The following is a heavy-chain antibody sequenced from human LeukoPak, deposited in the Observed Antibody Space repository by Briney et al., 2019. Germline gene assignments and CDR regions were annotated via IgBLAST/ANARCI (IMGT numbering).Heavy chain of an antibody. Sequence: GGSLRLSCAASGFTISSYWMSWVRQAPGKGLEWVANIKQDGSEKYYVDSVKGRFTISRDNAKNSLYLQMNSLRAEDTAVYYCARDQAASQVYYFDYWGQGTLVTVSS. J-gene: IGHJ4*02. D-gene: IGHD2-15*01. CDR2: IKQDGSEK. CDR3: ARDQAASQVYYFDY. V-gene: IGHV3-7*01. CDR1: GFTISSYW.